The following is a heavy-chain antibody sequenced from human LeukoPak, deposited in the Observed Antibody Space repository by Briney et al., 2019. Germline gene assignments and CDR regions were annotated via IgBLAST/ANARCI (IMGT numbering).Heavy chain of an antibody. Sequence: GGCLRLSCVASGFPFSSYWMTWVRQAPGKGLEWVANIKQDGSKKSYVDSVKGRFTISRDNAKNSLYLQMNSLRAEDTAIYYCTRVGYIDEGIDYWGQGTLVTVSS. CDR3: TRVGYIDEGIDY. CDR1: GFPFSSYW. D-gene: IGHD5-24*01. J-gene: IGHJ4*02. CDR2: IKQDGSKK. V-gene: IGHV3-7*04.